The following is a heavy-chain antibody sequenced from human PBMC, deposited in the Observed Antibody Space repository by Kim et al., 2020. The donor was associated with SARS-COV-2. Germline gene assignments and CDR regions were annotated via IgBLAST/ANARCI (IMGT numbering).Heavy chain of an antibody. CDR2: IDPSDSYT. J-gene: IGHJ4*02. CDR1: GYSFTSYW. Sequence: GESLKISCKGSGYSFTSYWISWVRQMPGKGLEWMGRIDPSDSYTNYSPSFQGHVTISADKSISTAYLQWSSLKASDTAMYYCARQLGGYCSGGSCRGTTWGQGTLVTVSS. V-gene: IGHV5-10-1*01. CDR3: ARQLGGYCSGGSCRGTT. D-gene: IGHD2-15*01.